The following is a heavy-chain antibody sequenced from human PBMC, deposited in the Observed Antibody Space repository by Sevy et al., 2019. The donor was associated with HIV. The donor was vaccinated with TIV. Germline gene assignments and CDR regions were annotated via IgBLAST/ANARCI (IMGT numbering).Heavy chain of an antibody. Sequence: GGSLRLSCAASGFTFSSYAMSWVRQAPGKGLEWVSAISGSGGSTYYADSVKGRFTISRDNSKNTLYLQMNSLRAEDTSVYYCAKVPYDYGNFDYWGQGTLVTVSS. CDR3: AKVPYDYGNFDY. CDR1: GFTFSSYA. CDR2: ISGSGGST. D-gene: IGHD4-17*01. V-gene: IGHV3-23*01. J-gene: IGHJ4*02.